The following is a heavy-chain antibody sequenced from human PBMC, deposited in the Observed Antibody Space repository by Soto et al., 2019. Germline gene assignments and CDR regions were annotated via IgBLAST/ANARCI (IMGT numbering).Heavy chain of an antibody. CDR3: ARGGRYCSGGSCSEYFQH. J-gene: IGHJ1*01. Sequence: ASVKVSCKASWYTFTSYGISWVRQAPGQGLEWMGWISAYSGNTNYAQKLQGRVTMTTDTSTSTAYMKLSSVTAADTAVYYCARGGRYCSGGSCSEYFQHWGQGTLVTVSS. D-gene: IGHD2-15*01. CDR1: WYTFTSYG. CDR2: ISAYSGNT. V-gene: IGHV1-18*01.